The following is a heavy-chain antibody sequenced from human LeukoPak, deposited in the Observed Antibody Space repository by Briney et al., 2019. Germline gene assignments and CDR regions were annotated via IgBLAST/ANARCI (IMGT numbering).Heavy chain of an antibody. CDR3: ARANFLCCSSTTCLFDY. CDR1: GYTFTDYY. D-gene: IGHD2-2*01. V-gene: IGHV1-2*02. CDR2: INPNSGDT. Sequence: GASVKVSCKASGYTFTDYYLHWVRQAPGQGFEWMGWINPNSGDTNYAQKFQGRVTMTRDTSISTAHMEMSRLRSDDTAVYYCARANFLCCSSTTCLFDYWGQGTLVTVSS. J-gene: IGHJ4*02.